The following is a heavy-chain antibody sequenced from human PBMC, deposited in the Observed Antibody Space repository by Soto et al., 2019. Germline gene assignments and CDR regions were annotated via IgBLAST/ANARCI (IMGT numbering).Heavy chain of an antibody. D-gene: IGHD3-10*01. V-gene: IGHV1-18*01. CDR1: GYTFTSYG. CDR3: ARDKLWFGQNSWFDP. J-gene: IGHJ5*02. Sequence: ASVKVSCKASGYTFTSYGISWVRQAPGQGLEWMGWISAYNGNTNYAQKLQGRVTMTTDTSTSTAYMELRSLRSDDTAVYYCARDKLWFGQNSWFDPWGQGTLVTVSS. CDR2: ISAYNGNT.